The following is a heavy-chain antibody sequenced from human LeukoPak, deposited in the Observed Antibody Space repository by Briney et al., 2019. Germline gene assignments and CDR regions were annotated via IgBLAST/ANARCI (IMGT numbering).Heavy chain of an antibody. J-gene: IGHJ4*02. D-gene: IGHD3-10*01. Sequence: SETLPLTCTVSGDSISTYYWSWIRQPPGKGLEWIGYIYYRVTSDYNPSLKSRVTMSVDMSTRQISLKLSSVTAADTAVYYCARAVGGDGSGSLWGPGTLVTVSS. CDR3: ARAVGGDGSGSL. V-gene: IGHV4-59*01. CDR2: IYYRVTS. CDR1: GDSISTYY.